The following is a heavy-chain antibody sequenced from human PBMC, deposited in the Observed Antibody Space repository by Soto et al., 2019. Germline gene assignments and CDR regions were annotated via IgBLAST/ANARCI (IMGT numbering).Heavy chain of an antibody. CDR3: ARYLTGYYYYYGMDV. Sequence: SVKVSCKASGGTFSSYAISWVRQAPGQGLEWMGGIIPIFGTANYAQKFQGRVTITADESTSTAYMELSSLRSEDTAVYYCARYLTGYYYYYGMDVWGQGTTVTVSS. J-gene: IGHJ6*02. CDR2: IIPIFGTA. D-gene: IGHD3-9*01. V-gene: IGHV1-69*13. CDR1: GGTFSSYA.